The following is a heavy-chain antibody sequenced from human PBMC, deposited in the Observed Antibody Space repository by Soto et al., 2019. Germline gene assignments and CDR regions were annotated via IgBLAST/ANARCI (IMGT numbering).Heavy chain of an antibody. V-gene: IGHV1-69*05. J-gene: IGHJ4*02. D-gene: IGHD6-6*01. CDR1: GGTFSSYA. CDR3: ASEYSSSSSLGPY. CDR2: IIPIFGST. Sequence: GASVKVSCKASGGTFSSYAISWVRQAPGQGLEWMGGIIPIFGSTSYAQKFQGRVTMTRDTSTSTVYMELSSLRSEDTAVYYCASEYSSSSSLGPYWGQGTLVTVSS.